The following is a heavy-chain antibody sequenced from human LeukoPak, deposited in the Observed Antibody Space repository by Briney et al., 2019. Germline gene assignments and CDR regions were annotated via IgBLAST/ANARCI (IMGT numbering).Heavy chain of an antibody. V-gene: IGHV4-34*01. D-gene: IGHD2-15*01. Sequence: PSETLSLTCAVYGGSFSGYYWSWIRQSPGKGLEWIAEIHYSGSASYNPSLKSRVTISGDPSKNQVSLRVTSVPAADTAEYYCARGILSGYYFDSWGQGSLVTVSS. CDR2: IHYSGSA. J-gene: IGHJ4*02. CDR1: GGSFSGYY. CDR3: ARGILSGYYFDS.